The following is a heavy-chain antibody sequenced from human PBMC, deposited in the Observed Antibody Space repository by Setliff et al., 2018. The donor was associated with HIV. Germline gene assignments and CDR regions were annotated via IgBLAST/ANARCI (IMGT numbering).Heavy chain of an antibody. Sequence: GGSLRLSCAAAGFTFRDCSMNWVRQAPGQGLEWVSVSSCSGASIHYADSVKGRFTIYRDNSKNTLYLQMNSLRAEDTAVYYCERARKYYGSGSYYWGQGTLVTVSS. V-gene: IGHV3-23*01. CDR3: ERARKYYGSGSYY. CDR1: GFTFRDCS. J-gene: IGHJ4*02. D-gene: IGHD3-10*01. CDR2: SSCSGASI.